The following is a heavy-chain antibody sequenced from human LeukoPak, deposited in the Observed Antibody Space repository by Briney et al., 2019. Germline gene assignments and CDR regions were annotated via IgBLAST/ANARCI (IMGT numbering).Heavy chain of an antibody. Sequence: GGSLRLSCAASGFTFSSYAMSWVRQAPGKGLEWVSAISGSGGSTYYADSVKGRFTISRDNSKNTLYLQMNSLRAEDTAVYYCAKAAGLRYFDWLLLAFWGQGTLVTVPS. J-gene: IGHJ4*02. CDR3: AKAAGLRYFDWLLLAF. V-gene: IGHV3-23*01. CDR2: ISGSGGST. CDR1: GFTFSSYA. D-gene: IGHD3-9*01.